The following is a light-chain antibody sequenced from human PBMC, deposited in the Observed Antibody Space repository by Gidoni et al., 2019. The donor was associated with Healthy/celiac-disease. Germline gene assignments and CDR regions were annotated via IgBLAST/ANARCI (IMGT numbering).Light chain of an antibody. J-gene: IGKJ1*01. CDR3: QQYGSSPRK. CDR2: GAS. V-gene: IGKV3-20*01. CDR1: QSVSSSY. Sequence: EIVLTQSPGTLSLSPGERATLSCRASQSVSSSYLAWYQQKPGQAPRLLIYGASSRATGIPDRVSGSGAGTDFTLTISRLEPEDFAVYYCQQYGSSPRKFGQGTKVEIK.